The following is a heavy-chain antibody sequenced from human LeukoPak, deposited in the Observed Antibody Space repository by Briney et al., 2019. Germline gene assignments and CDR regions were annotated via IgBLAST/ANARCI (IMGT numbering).Heavy chain of an antibody. Sequence: GGSLRLSCAASGFTFSSYAMHWVRQAPGKGLEWVAVISYDGSNKYYADSVKGRFTISRDNSKNTLYLQMNSLRAEDTAEYYCARGSSSWYENWFDPWGQGTLVTVSS. CDR3: ARGSSSWYENWFDP. D-gene: IGHD6-13*01. V-gene: IGHV3-30-3*01. J-gene: IGHJ5*02. CDR2: ISYDGSNK. CDR1: GFTFSSYA.